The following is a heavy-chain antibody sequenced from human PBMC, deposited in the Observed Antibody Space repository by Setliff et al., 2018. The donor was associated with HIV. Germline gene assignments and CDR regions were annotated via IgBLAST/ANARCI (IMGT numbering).Heavy chain of an antibody. V-gene: IGHV4-34*01. D-gene: IGHD2-21*02. CDR2: MNQSGTT. J-gene: IGHJ4*02. Sequence: LSLTCSVYGTSFSDHYWSWVRQTPGKRLEWIGEMNQSGTTNYNPSLKSRVTMSIDTSERQFSLKLTSVTAADTAVYYCVRWYYCVSGACYRADYWGQGTMVTVS. CDR1: GTSFSDHY. CDR3: VRWYYCVSGACYRADY.